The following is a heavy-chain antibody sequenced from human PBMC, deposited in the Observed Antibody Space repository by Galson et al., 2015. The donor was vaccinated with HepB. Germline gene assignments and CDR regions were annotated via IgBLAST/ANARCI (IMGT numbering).Heavy chain of an antibody. CDR3: ARGDLCLGVGGNQSNWVDP. CDR2: ISGYNHKT. D-gene: IGHD4-23*01. V-gene: IGHV1-18*01. CDR1: GYTFSTYC. Sequence: SVKVSCKASGYTFSTYCITWVRQAPGQGLEWMGWISGYNHKTKYEQKLQGRVTMTTDTSTSTAYMELRSLRSDDTAVYYCARGDLCLGVGGNQSNWVDPWGPGTLVTVSS. J-gene: IGHJ5*02.